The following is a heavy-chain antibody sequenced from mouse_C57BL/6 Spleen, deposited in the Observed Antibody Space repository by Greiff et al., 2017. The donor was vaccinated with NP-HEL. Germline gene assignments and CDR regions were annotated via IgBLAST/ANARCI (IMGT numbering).Heavy chain of an antibody. CDR3: ARASLYSNYEAWFAY. D-gene: IGHD2-5*01. J-gene: IGHJ3*01. V-gene: IGHV5-16*01. CDR1: GFTFSDYY. Sequence: EVQLVESEGGLVQPGSSMKLSCTASGFTFSDYYMAWVRQVPEKGLEWVANINYDGSSTYYLDSLKSRFIISRDNAKNILYLQMSRLKSEDTATYYCARASLYSNYEAWFAYWGQGTLVTVSA. CDR2: INYDGSST.